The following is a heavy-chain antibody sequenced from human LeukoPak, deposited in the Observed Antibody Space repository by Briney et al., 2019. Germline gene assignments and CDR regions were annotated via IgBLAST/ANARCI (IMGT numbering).Heavy chain of an antibody. D-gene: IGHD5-24*01. CDR1: GFTVSSNY. J-gene: IGHJ4*02. CDR2: IYSGGST. CDR3: ASNGYNYFTPSY. V-gene: IGHV3-53*01. Sequence: GGSLRLSCAASGFTVSSNYMSWVRQAPGKGLEWVSVIYSGGSTYYADSVKGRFTISRDNSKNTLYLQMNSLRAEDTAVYYCASNGYNYFTPSYWGQGTLVTVSS.